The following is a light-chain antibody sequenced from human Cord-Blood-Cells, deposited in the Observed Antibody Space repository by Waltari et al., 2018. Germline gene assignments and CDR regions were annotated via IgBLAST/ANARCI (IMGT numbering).Light chain of an antibody. CDR3: QVWDSSSDHPGV. J-gene: IGLJ1*01. CDR2: YDS. CDR1: NIGSKS. Sequence: SYVLTQPPSVSVAPGKTARLTCGGDNIGSKSVHCYQQKPGQAPVLVIYYDSDRPSGIPERFSGSNSGNTATLTISRVEAGDEADYYCQVWDSSSDHPGVFGTGTKVTVL. V-gene: IGLV3-21*04.